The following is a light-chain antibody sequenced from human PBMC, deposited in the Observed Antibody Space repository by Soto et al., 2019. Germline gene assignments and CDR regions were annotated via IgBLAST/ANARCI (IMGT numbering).Light chain of an antibody. Sequence: QSALTQPASVSGSPGQSITISCTGTSSDVGGYNYVSWYQQHPGKAPKLMIYKVSNRPSGVSNRFSGSKSGNTASLTISGLQAEDEADYFCSSYGSTSTRYVFGTGTKVTVL. V-gene: IGLV2-14*01. J-gene: IGLJ1*01. CDR3: SSYGSTSTRYV. CDR2: KVS. CDR1: SSDVGGYNY.